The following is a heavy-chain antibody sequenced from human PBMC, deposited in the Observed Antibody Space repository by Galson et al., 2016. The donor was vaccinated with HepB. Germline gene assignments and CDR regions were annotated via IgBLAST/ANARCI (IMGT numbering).Heavy chain of an antibody. CDR2: IYHSGNT. J-gene: IGHJ4*02. Sequence: TLSLTCTVSGASISSGGYYWSWIRQHPEKGLEWIGYIYHSGNTYFNPSLKSRVTISVDASKNQFSLRLNSVTAADTAVYYCAREGRKGLWGYYFDYWGQGTLVPVSS. V-gene: IGHV4-31*03. CDR3: AREGRKGLWGYYFDY. D-gene: IGHD5-18*01. CDR1: GASISSGGYY.